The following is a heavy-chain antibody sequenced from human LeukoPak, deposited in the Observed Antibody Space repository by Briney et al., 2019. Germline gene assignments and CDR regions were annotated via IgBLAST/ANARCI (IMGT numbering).Heavy chain of an antibody. V-gene: IGHV3-23*01. Sequence: GRSLRLSCAASGFTFSSYGMHWVRQAPGKGLEWVSTISASGGSTYYADSVKGRFTISRDNSKNTLYLQMHSLRADDTAVYYCAKCSSSSSCYTSFDYWGQGTLVTVSS. D-gene: IGHD2-2*02. CDR2: ISASGGST. J-gene: IGHJ4*02. CDR1: GFTFSSYG. CDR3: AKCSSSSSCYTSFDY.